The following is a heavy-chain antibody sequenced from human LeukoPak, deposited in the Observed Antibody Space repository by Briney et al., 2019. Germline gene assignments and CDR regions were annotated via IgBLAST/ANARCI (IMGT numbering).Heavy chain of an antibody. Sequence: ASVKVSCKASGYTFTNFDMNWVRQAPGQGLEWMGWMNPNSGKTGYAQKFQGRVTMTRETSISTVYMEVSRLRSEDTAVYYCASSSRGSCIGGDCSSSFFDFWGQGTLVAVSS. J-gene: IGHJ4*02. CDR2: MNPNSGKT. D-gene: IGHD2-21*02. V-gene: IGHV1-8*01. CDR3: ASSSRGSCIGGDCSSSFFDF. CDR1: GYTFTNFD.